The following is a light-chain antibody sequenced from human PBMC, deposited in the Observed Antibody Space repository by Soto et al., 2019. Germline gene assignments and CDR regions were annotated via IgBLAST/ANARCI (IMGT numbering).Light chain of an antibody. Sequence: EVVLTQSPGTLSLSPGGRATLSCRASQSISSSYLAWYQQKPGQAPRLLIYSASSRATGIPDRFSGSGSGTDFTLTISRLEPEDFAVYYCQQYGSSRTFGQGTKVEFK. CDR2: SAS. CDR3: QQYGSSRT. V-gene: IGKV3-20*01. J-gene: IGKJ1*01. CDR1: QSISSSY.